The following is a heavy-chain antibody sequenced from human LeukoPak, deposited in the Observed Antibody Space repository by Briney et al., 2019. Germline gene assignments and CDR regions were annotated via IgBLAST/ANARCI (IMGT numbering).Heavy chain of an antibody. Sequence: GSLKPSCAASGFTFNNLGIHRGRPASSQGVGWVGIILYDGTNKYYADSVKGRFTISRDNSKNTLYLQMNSLRAEDTAVYYCAKVFGVGSPTDWGFDYWGQGTLVTVSS. CDR1: GFTFNNLG. V-gene: IGHV3-30*18. CDR3: AKVFGVGSPTDWGFDY. CDR2: ILYDGTNK. D-gene: IGHD1-26*01. J-gene: IGHJ4*02.